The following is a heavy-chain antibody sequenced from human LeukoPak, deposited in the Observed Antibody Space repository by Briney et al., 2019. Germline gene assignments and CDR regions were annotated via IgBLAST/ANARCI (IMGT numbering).Heavy chain of an antibody. CDR3: ARRGPGGSYPFDY. D-gene: IGHD1-26*01. CDR1: GGSISSYY. V-gene: IGHV4-4*09. CDR2: ISTSGNT. Sequence: SETLSLTCTVSGGSISSYYWSWIRQPPGEGLEWIGYISTSGNTNYNPSLKSRVTISVDTSKNQFSLKLSSVTAADTAVYYCARRGPGGSYPFDYWGQGTLVSVSS. J-gene: IGHJ4*02.